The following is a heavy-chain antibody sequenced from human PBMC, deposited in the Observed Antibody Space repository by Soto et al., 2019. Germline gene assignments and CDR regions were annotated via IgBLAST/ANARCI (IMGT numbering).Heavy chain of an antibody. Sequence: GGSLRLSCAASGFTFSSYAMSWVRQAPGKGLEWVSAISGSGGNTYYADSVKGRFTISRDNSKNTLYLQMNSLRAEDTAVYYCAKLLRSGSYYLDAFDIWGQGTMVTVSS. D-gene: IGHD1-26*01. CDR3: AKLLRSGSYYLDAFDI. V-gene: IGHV3-23*01. J-gene: IGHJ3*02. CDR2: ISGSGGNT. CDR1: GFTFSSYA.